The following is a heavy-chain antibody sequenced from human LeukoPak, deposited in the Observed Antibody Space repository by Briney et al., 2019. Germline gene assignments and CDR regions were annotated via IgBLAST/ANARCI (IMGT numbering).Heavy chain of an antibody. Sequence: GESLKFSCKGSGYSFTSYWIGWVRQMPGKGLEWMGIIYPGDSDTRYSPSFQGQVTISADKSISTAYLQWSSLKASDTAMYYCALIAVAGNDAFDIWGQGTMVTVSS. D-gene: IGHD6-19*01. CDR2: IYPGDSDT. V-gene: IGHV5-51*01. J-gene: IGHJ3*02. CDR3: ALIAVAGNDAFDI. CDR1: GYSFTSYW.